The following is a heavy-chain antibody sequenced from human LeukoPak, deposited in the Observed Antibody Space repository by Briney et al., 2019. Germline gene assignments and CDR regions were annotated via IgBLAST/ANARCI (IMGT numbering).Heavy chain of an antibody. D-gene: IGHD6-13*01. Sequence: SETLSLTCAVYGGSFSGYYWSWIRQPPGKGLEWIGEINHSGSTNYNPSLKSRVTLSVDTSKNQFSLKLSSVTAADTAEYYCARDKWAAAGTFDYWGQGTLVTVSS. V-gene: IGHV4-34*01. CDR1: GGSFSGYY. CDR3: ARDKWAAAGTFDY. CDR2: INHSGST. J-gene: IGHJ4*02.